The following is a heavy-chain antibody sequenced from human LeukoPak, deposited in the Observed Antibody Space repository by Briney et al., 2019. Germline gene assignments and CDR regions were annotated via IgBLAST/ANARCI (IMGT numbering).Heavy chain of an antibody. D-gene: IGHD3-22*01. CDR2: LNPNSGGT. CDR1: GYTFTGYY. Sequence: ASVKVSCKASGYTFTGYYLLWVRQAPGQGLEWMGWLNPNSGGTNYAQKFQGRVTMNRDTSISTAYMELSRLRAEAEIVRYCARFGYLYDSSGYYGWFDPWGQGPLVTVSS. CDR3: ARFGYLYDSSGYYGWFDP. V-gene: IGHV1-2*02. J-gene: IGHJ5*02.